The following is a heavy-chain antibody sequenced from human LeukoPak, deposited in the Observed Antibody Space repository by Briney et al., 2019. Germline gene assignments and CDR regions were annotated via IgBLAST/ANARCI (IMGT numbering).Heavy chain of an antibody. CDR2: ISYDGSNK. J-gene: IGHJ4*02. CDR1: GFTFSNYA. D-gene: IGHD5-12*01. Sequence: GGSLRLSCAASGFTFSNYAMHWVRQAPGKGLEWVALISYDGSNKYYADSVKGRFTISRDNSKNTLYLQMNSLRAEDTAVYHCAKGLSMVATTGFDYWGQGTLVTVSS. CDR3: AKGLSMVATTGFDY. V-gene: IGHV3-30*18.